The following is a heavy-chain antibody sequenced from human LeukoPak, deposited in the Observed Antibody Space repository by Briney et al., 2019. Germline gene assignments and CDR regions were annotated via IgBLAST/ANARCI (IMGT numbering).Heavy chain of an antibody. D-gene: IGHD1-1*01. CDR3: ARDLEGEYYFDY. Sequence: GGSLRLSCAASGFTFSTYSMNWLRLAPGKGLEWVSSISSSGSTIYYADSVKGRFTISRDNAKNSLYLQMNSLRAEDTAVYYCARDLEGEYYFDYWGQGTLVTVSS. V-gene: IGHV3-48*04. CDR2: ISSSGSTI. CDR1: GFTFSTYS. J-gene: IGHJ4*02.